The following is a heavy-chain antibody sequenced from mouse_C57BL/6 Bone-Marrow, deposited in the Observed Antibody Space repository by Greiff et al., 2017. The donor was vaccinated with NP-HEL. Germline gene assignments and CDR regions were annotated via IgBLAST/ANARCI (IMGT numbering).Heavy chain of an antibody. V-gene: IGHV1-62-2*01. CDR3: ARHQSTSYYDYDDWFAY. D-gene: IGHD2-4*01. CDR1: GYTFTEYT. CDR2: FYPGSGSI. J-gene: IGHJ3*01. Sequence: QVQLQQSGAELVKPGASVKLSCKASGYTFTEYTIHWVKQRSGQGLEWIGWFYPGSGSIKYNEKFKDKATLTADKSSSTVYMELSRLTSEDSAVYFCARHQSTSYYDYDDWFAYWGQGTLVTVSA.